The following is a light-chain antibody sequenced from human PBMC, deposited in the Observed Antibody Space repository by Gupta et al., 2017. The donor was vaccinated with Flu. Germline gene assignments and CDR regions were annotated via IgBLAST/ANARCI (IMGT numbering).Light chain of an antibody. CDR2: DAA. CDR1: QSVRYN. CDR3: RQHGHWLSRT. Sequence: ATLSLSPGIRGGPSCRARQSVRYNLAWWYQKPGQAPRLLLYDAANSRTGVAAGFSGGGCGRNFSLTNSSRVQEEYAGYYYRQHGHWLSRTFGQGTRLEF. J-gene: IGKJ5*01. V-gene: IGKV3-11*02.